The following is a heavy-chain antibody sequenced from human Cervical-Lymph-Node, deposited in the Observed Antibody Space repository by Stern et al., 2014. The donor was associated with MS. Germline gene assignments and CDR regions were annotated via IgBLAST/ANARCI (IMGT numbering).Heavy chain of an antibody. V-gene: IGHV1-18*01. CDR2: ISGYSGNT. CDR1: GYTFTSYG. D-gene: IGHD3-3*01. J-gene: IGHJ4*02. Sequence: VQLVESGVEVKKPGASVKVSCKASGYTFTSYGVSWGRQAPGQGLEWMGWISGYSGNTNYAEKVQGRGNLTQDTSPGTSSMGRRSLRSDDTAVYYCARSTIFGGVDFDYWGQGTQVTVSS. CDR3: ARSTIFGGVDFDY.